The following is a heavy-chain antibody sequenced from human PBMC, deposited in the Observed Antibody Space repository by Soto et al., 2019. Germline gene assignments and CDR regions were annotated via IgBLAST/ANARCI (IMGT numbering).Heavy chain of an antibody. D-gene: IGHD6-13*01. Sequence: GGSLRLSCVASEFTFSSYEMNWVRQAPGKGLEWVSYISSSGTTIYYTDSVKGRFTISRDNAKKSLYLQMNSLRAEDTAAYYCVRFGGAAAGPGDYWGQGTLVTVSS. J-gene: IGHJ4*02. V-gene: IGHV3-48*03. CDR3: VRFGGAAAGPGDY. CDR1: EFTFSSYE. CDR2: ISSSGTTI.